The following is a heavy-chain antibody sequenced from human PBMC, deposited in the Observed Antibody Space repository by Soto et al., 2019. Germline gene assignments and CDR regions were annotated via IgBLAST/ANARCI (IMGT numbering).Heavy chain of an antibody. Sequence: PGGSLRLSCAASGFTFSGYAMNWGRQAPGKGLEWVSHISSDGSRTGYADSVKGRFTISRDNAKNILYLQMNSLTLEDTAVYYCARDVSWNWYFDLWGRGTLVTVSS. CDR2: ISSDGSRT. CDR3: ARDVSWNWYFDL. D-gene: IGHD5-12*01. CDR1: GFTFSGYA. V-gene: IGHV3-74*01. J-gene: IGHJ2*01.